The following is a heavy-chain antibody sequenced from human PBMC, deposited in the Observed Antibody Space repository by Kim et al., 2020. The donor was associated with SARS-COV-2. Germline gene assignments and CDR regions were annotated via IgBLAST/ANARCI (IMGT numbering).Heavy chain of an antibody. V-gene: IGHV3-30*01. J-gene: IGHJ4*02. Sequence: YYPDSVKGRFTISRDNSKNTLYLQMNTLKPEDTAIYYCARQHNSGWYYFDYWGQGTLVTVSS. D-gene: IGHD6-19*01. CDR3: ARQHNSGWYYFDY.